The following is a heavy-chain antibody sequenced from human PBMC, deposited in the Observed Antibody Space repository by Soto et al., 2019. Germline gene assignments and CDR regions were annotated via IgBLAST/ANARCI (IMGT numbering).Heavy chain of an antibody. CDR1: GYTFTNYY. V-gene: IGHV1-46*03. CDR3: ARAASTTVTNRLNDVFDV. D-gene: IGHD4-4*01. J-gene: IGHJ3*01. Sequence: QVQLVQSGAEVKKPGASVRVSCKASGYTFTNYYIDWVRQAPGQGLEWMGIINPNGGSTTYVQKFQGGVTMTRDTSTSTVYMELSSLRSEDTAVYYCARAASTTVTNRLNDVFDVWGQGTMVTVSS. CDR2: INPNGGST.